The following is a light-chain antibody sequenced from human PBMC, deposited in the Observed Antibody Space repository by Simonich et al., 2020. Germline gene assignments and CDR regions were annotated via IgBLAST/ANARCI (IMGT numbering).Light chain of an antibody. CDR1: QSVLYSSINKNY. CDR2: WAS. Sequence: DIVMTQSPDSLAVSLGERATLNCKSSQSVLYSSINKNYLAWYQQKPGQPPKLLISWASTRESGVPDRFSGSGSGTDFTLTISSLQAEDVAVYYCQQYYSTPYTFGQGTKLEIK. J-gene: IGKJ2*01. CDR3: QQYYSTPYT. V-gene: IGKV4-1*01.